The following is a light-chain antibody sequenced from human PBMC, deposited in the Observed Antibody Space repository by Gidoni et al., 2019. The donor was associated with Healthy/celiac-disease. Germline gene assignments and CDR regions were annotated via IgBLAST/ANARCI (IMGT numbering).Light chain of an antibody. CDR3: QQYGSSPPWT. V-gene: IGKV3-20*01. J-gene: IGKJ1*01. CDR1: QSVSSSY. CDR2: GAS. Sequence: DIVLTQSPGTLYLSPGESATLSCRASQSVSSSYLAWYQQKPGQAPRLLIYGASSRATGIPDRFSGSGSGTDFTLTISRLEPEDFAVYYCQQYGSSPPWTFGQGTKVEIK.